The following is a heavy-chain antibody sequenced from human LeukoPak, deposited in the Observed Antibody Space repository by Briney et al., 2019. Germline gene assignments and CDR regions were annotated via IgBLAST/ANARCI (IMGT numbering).Heavy chain of an antibody. CDR3: AKCYDTSGRRASDI. Sequence: GGSLRLSCAASGFTFSSYAMNWVRQAPGKGLEWVSAISVDGSHTYYADSVKGRFTISRDNSKNTLSLQMNSLRAEDTAVYYCAKCYDTSGRRASDIWGQGTMVTVSS. V-gene: IGHV3-23*01. D-gene: IGHD3-22*01. J-gene: IGHJ3*02. CDR2: ISVDGSHT. CDR1: GFTFSSYA.